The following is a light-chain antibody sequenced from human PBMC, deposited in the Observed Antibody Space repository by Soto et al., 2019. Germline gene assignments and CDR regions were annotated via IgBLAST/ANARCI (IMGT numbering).Light chain of an antibody. CDR3: CSYAGSYRYV. CDR2: DVS. J-gene: IGLJ1*01. V-gene: IGLV2-11*01. CDR1: SSDVGGYNY. Sequence: QSALTQPRSVSGSPGQSVTISCTGTSSDVGGYNYVSWYQQHSGKAPKFMIYDVSKRPSGVPDRFSGSKSGNTASLTISGLQAEDEADYYCCSYAGSYRYVLGTGTKVTVL.